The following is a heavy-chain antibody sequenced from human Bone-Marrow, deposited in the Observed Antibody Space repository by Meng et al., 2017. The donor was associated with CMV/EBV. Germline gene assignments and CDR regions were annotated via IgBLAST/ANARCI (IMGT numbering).Heavy chain of an antibody. D-gene: IGHD3-10*01. V-gene: IGHV1-18*01. CDR1: GYTFTSYG. CDR3: VRDPYYYGSENLLMDV. Sequence: ASVKVSCKASGYTFTSYGISWVRQAPGQGLEWMGWISAYNGNTNYAQKLQGRVTMTTDTSTSTAYMELRSLRSDDTAVYYCVRDPYYYGSENLLMDVWGQGTTVTVSS. CDR2: ISAYNGNT. J-gene: IGHJ6*02.